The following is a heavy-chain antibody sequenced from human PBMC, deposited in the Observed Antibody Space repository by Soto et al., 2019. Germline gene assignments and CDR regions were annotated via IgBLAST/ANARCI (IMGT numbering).Heavy chain of an antibody. Sequence: SVKVSCKASGGTFSSYAISWVRQAPGQGLEWMGGIIPIFGTANYAQKFQGRVTITADKSTSTAYMELSSLRSEDTAVYYCAREEVYSGYEFPWHYYYYYGMDVWGQGTTVTVSS. CDR3: AREEVYSGYEFPWHYYYYYGMDV. CDR1: GGTFSSYA. D-gene: IGHD5-12*01. CDR2: IIPIFGTA. V-gene: IGHV1-69*06. J-gene: IGHJ6*02.